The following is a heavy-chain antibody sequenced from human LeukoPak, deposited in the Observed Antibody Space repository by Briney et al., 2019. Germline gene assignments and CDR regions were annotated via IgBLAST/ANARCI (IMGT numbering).Heavy chain of an antibody. Sequence: SVKVSCKASGGTFSSYAISWVRQAPGQGVERMGGIIPIFGTEKYAQKLQGRVTITADESTSTAYMELSSLRSEDTAVYYCASSPPTSSYYYYYMDVWGKGTTVTVSS. CDR3: ASSPPTSSYYYYYMDV. V-gene: IGHV1-69*13. J-gene: IGHJ6*03. D-gene: IGHD2-2*01. CDR2: IIPIFGTE. CDR1: GGTFSSYA.